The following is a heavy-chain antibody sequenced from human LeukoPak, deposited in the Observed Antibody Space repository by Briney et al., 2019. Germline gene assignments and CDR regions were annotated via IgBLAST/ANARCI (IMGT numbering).Heavy chain of an antibody. Sequence: ASVKVSCKASGYTFTDSYIHWVRQAPGQRLEWMGWINPDSGGTNYAQKFQGRVTVTRDTSISTAYMELSRLRSDDTAVYYCARDLGCSRTSCYYASDSWGQGTLLTVSS. D-gene: IGHD2-2*01. V-gene: IGHV1-2*02. J-gene: IGHJ4*02. CDR2: INPDSGGT. CDR3: ARDLGCSRTSCYYASDS. CDR1: GYTFTDSY.